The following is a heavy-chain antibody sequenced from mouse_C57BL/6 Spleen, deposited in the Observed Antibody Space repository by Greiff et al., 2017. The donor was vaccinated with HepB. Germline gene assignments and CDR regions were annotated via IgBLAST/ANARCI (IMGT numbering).Heavy chain of an antibody. D-gene: IGHD1-1*01. CDR2: IYPSDSET. CDR1: GYTFTSYW. Sequence: VQLQQPGAELVRPGSSVKLSCKASGYTFTSYWMHWVKQRPIQGLEWIGNIYPSDSETHYNQKFKDKATLTVDKSSSTAYMQLSSLTSEDSAVYNYAREDYYGSSHADYWGKGTTVTVSS. V-gene: IGHV1-52*01. CDR3: AREDYYGSSHADY. J-gene: IGHJ4*01.